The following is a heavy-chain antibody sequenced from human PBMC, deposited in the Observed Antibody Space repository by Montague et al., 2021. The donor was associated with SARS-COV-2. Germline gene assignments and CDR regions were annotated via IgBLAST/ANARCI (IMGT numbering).Heavy chain of an antibody. J-gene: IGHJ6*02. CDR1: GFAFSTYG. CDR3: TKAGRLTDANGMDV. V-gene: IGHV3-30*18. CDR2: MSYDGSQA. Sequence: SLRLSCAASGFAFSTYGMYWVRQAPGKGLECMAVMSYDGSQAYYSDSVKGRFTISRDNSKNTLYLQMNSLRSEDTAVYFCTKAGRLTDANGMDVWGQGTTVIVSS. D-gene: IGHD3-9*01.